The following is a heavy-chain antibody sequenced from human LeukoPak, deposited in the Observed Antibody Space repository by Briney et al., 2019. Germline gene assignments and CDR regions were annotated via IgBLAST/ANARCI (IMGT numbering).Heavy chain of an antibody. CDR1: GGSIRSSGFY. V-gene: IGHV4-39*01. CDR2: IYYSGST. Sequence: SETLSLTCTVSGGSIRSSGFYWGWIRQPPGKGLEWIGSIYYSGSTYYNPSLKSRVTISVDTSKNQFSLRLSSVTAADTAVFYCARLEADDYGDRGSPGTPNAQSNWGQGTLVTVSS. CDR3: ARLEADDYGDRGSPGTPNAQSN. J-gene: IGHJ4*02. D-gene: IGHD4-17*01.